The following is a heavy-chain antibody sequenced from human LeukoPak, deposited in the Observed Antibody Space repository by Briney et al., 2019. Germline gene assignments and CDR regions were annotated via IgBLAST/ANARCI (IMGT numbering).Heavy chain of an antibody. CDR3: AREEAQVATMLNWFDP. CDR2: ISRSSSTI. J-gene: IGHJ5*02. Sequence: GGSLRLSCAASGFTFSDYSMNWVRQAPGKGLEWVSYISRSSSTIYYADSVEGRFTISRDNARSSLYLQMNSLRDEDTAVYYCAREEAQVATMLNWFDPWGQGALVTVSS. V-gene: IGHV3-48*02. CDR1: GFTFSDYS. D-gene: IGHD5-12*01.